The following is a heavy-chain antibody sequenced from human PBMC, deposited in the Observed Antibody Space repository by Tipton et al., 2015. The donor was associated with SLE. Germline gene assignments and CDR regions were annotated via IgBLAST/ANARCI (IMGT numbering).Heavy chain of an antibody. CDR3: AREVAVAGYWYFDL. V-gene: IGHV4-59*01. J-gene: IGHJ2*01. CDR1: GGSFTTYY. CDR2: IYYTGST. Sequence: GLVKPSETLSLTCTVSGGSFTTYYWSWVRQPPGKGLEWIGYIYYTGSTNYNPSLKSRVTISVDTSKSQFSLKLSSVTAADTAVYYCAREVAVAGYWYFDLWGRGTLVTVSS. D-gene: IGHD6-19*01.